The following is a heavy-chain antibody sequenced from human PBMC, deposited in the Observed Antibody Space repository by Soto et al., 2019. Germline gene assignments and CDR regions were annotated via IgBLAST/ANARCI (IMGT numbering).Heavy chain of an antibody. V-gene: IGHV1-69*09. CDR1: GIMSSGYG. CDR3: ATMKRARLDS. D-gene: IGHD6-25*01. Sequence: QEQVVQSGPAMKDPGSSVNVSCRASGIMSSGYGFSWVRQAPGQGLEWVGMINPILDSTHYAQNLQGRVSLSVDKSRDTAYLEVTSLRLEDTAIYFCATMKRARLDSWGRGTVVTVSS. J-gene: IGHJ4*02. CDR2: INPILDST.